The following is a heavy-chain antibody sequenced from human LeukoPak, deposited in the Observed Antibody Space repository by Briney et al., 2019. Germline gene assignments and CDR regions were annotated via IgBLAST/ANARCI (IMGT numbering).Heavy chain of an antibody. CDR3: ASLGATVAFDI. Sequence: GGSLRLSCAASGFTFSSYSMNWVRQAPGKGLEWVSSISSSSSYIYYADSVKGRFTISRDNAKNSLYLQMNSLRAEDTAVYYCASLGATVAFDIWGQGTMVTVSS. CDR2: ISSSSSYI. D-gene: IGHD1-26*01. CDR1: GFTFSSYS. V-gene: IGHV3-21*01. J-gene: IGHJ3*02.